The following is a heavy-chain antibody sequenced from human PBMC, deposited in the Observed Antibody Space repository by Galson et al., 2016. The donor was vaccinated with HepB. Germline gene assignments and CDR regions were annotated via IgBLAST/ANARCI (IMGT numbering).Heavy chain of an antibody. CDR1: GFIFSSC. Sequence: SLRLSCAASGFIFSSCMNWVRQAPGKGLEWVSSISSSGSYIYNTDPEKGRFTISRDDAKNSLYLQMNRLRDEDTAVYYCARGVGAHTIHGMDVWGQGIRVTVSS. D-gene: IGHD1-26*01. CDR3: ARGVGAHTIHGMDV. CDR2: ISSSGSYI. V-gene: IGHV3-21*01. J-gene: IGHJ6*02.